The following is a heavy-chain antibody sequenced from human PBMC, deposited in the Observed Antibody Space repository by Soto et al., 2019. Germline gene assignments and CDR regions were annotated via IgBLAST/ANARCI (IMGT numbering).Heavy chain of an antibody. CDR1: GGSITSGGYS. Sequence: SETLSLTCTVSGGSITSGGYSWTWIRQSPGKGLEWMGYTYQSGSAYYNPSLKSRVTISVDRSTNQFSLNLNSVTATETAVYYRARDYHGMDVWGQGTTVTVSS. V-gene: IGHV4-30-2*06. CDR3: ARDYHGMDV. CDR2: TYQSGSA. J-gene: IGHJ6*02.